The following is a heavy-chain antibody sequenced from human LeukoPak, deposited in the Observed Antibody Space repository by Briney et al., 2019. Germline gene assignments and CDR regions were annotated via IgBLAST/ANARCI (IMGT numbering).Heavy chain of an antibody. D-gene: IGHD3-16*01. J-gene: IGHJ5*02. CDR1: GFTFSIYS. CDR3: ARDGGDWFDL. CDR2: ISSSSSYI. Sequence: PGGSLRLSCAASGFTFSIYSMNRVRQAPGKGLEWVSSISSSSSYIYYADSVKGRFTISRDNAKNSLYLQMNSLRAEDTAVYYCARDGGDWFDLWGQGTLVTVSS. V-gene: IGHV3-21*01.